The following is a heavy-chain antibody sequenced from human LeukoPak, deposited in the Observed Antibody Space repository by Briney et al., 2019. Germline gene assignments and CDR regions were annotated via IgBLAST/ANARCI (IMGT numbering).Heavy chain of an antibody. CDR2: IIPIFGTA. D-gene: IGHD5-18*01. CDR3: ARPGEVDTAMVTFHY. V-gene: IGHV1-69*13. J-gene: IGHJ4*02. CDR1: GGTFSSYA. Sequence: ASVKVSCKASGGTFSSYAISWVRQAPGQGLEWMGGIIPIFGTANYAQKFQGRVTITADESTSTAYMELSSLRSEDTAVYYCARPGEVDTAMVTFHYWGQGTLVTVSS.